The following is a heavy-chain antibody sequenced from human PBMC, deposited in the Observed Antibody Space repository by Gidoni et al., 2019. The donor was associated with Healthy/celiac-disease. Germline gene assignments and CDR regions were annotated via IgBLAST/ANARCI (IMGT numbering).Heavy chain of an antibody. Sequence: QVQLQESGPGLVTPSQTLSLTCTVSGGSISSGGYYWSWIRQHPGKGLEWIGYIYYSGSTYYNPSLKSRVTISVDTSKNQFSLKLSSVTAADTAVYYCARSHDVYYYYYMDVWGKGTTVTVSS. J-gene: IGHJ6*03. CDR3: ARSHDVYYYYYMDV. V-gene: IGHV4-31*03. CDR1: GGSISSGGYY. D-gene: IGHD3-16*01. CDR2: IYYSGST.